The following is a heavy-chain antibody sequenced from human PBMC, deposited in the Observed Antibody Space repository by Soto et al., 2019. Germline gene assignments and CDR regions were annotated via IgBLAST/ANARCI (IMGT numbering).Heavy chain of an antibody. Sequence: PGASVKVSCKASGYTFTSYDIHWVRQANGQGLEWMAWMNPDNVNSVYAQKFQGRVTMTRNTSISTAYMELSSLRSEDTAVYYCARRLVTYDKGGTRYWYFDLWGRGTLVTVSS. D-gene: IGHD2-15*01. CDR1: GYTFTSYD. CDR3: ARRLVTYDKGGTRYWYFDL. J-gene: IGHJ2*01. V-gene: IGHV1-8*01. CDR2: MNPDNVNS.